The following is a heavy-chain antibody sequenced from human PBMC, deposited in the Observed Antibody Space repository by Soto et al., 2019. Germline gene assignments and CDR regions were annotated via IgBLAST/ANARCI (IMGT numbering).Heavy chain of an antibody. Sequence: GASVKVSCKASGGTFSSYAISWVRQAPGQGLEWMGGIIPIFGTANYAQKFQGRVTITADESTSTAYMELSSLRSEDTAVYHCARGRSWDAMVAYYGMDVWGQGTTVTVSS. D-gene: IGHD2-8*01. CDR3: ARGRSWDAMVAYYGMDV. J-gene: IGHJ6*02. V-gene: IGHV1-69*13. CDR1: GGTFSSYA. CDR2: IIPIFGTA.